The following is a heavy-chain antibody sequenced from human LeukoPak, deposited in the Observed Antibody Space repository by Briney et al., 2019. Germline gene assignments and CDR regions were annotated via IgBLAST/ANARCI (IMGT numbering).Heavy chain of an antibody. CDR2: IYYSGST. CDR3: ARQPKMGGGGSFDY. J-gene: IGHJ4*02. V-gene: IGHV4-39*01. D-gene: IGHD3-16*01. Sequence: PSETLSLTCTVSGRSISSSSYYWGWIRQPPGKGLEWIASIYYSGSTYYNPSLKSRVTISVDTSKNQFSLKLSSVAAADTAVYYCARQPKMGGGGSFDYWGQGTLVTVCS. CDR1: GRSISSSSYY.